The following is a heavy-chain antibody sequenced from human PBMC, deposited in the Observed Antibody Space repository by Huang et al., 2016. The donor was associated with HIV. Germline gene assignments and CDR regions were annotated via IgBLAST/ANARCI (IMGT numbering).Heavy chain of an antibody. V-gene: IGHV4-34*01. CDR3: ARGQGGYYYYYMDV. J-gene: IGHJ6*03. CDR2: INHSEST. Sequence: QVQLQQWGAGLLRPSETLSLTCAVYGGSFSGYYGTWIRQPPGKGLGWIGEINHSESTNYNPSLKSRVTISVDTARNQFSLTWTSVTAADTAVYYCARGQGGYYYYYMDVWGKGTTVTVSS. CDR1: GGSFSGYY.